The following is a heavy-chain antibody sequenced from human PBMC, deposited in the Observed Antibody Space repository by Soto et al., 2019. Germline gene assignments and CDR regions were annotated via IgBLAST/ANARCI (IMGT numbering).Heavy chain of an antibody. CDR2: IKQDGSEK. CDR3: ARDSPGFGKFLFDS. V-gene: IGHV3-7*03. D-gene: IGHD3-10*01. CDR1: GFTFSSYW. J-gene: IGHJ4*02. Sequence: GGSLRLSCAASGFTFSSYWMSWVRQAPGKGLEWVANIKQDGSEKYYVDSVKGRFTISRDNAKNSLYLQMNSLRVEDTAVYYCARDSPGFGKFLFDSWGKGTLVTVSS.